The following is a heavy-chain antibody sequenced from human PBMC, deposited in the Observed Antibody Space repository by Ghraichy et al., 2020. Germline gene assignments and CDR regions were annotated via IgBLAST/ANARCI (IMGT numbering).Heavy chain of an antibody. D-gene: IGHD3-3*01. J-gene: IGHJ4*02. CDR2: INHSGST. CDR3: ARLRYYDFWSGYYTGGFDY. CDR1: GASFRGYY. V-gene: IGHV4-34*01. Sequence: SETLSLTCAVYGASFRGYYWSWIRQPPGKGLEWIGAINHSGSTTYNPSLKNRGTISLDTSTNQFSMKLSSGTAADTAVYYCARLRYYDFWSGYYTGGFDYWGQGTLVTVSS.